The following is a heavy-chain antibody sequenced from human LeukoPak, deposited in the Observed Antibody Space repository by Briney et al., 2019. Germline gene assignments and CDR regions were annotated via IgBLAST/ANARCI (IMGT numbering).Heavy chain of an antibody. V-gene: IGHV4-38-2*02. D-gene: IGHD3-9*01. Sequence: SETLSLTCTVSGYSISTGYYWGWLRQPPGKGLEWIGTIYQSGTTYYNPSLKSRVTISVDTSKNQFSLNLTSVTAADTAVYYCARRVVTGSSYYFDYWGQGTLVTVSP. CDR3: ARRVVTGSSYYFDY. CDR2: IYQSGTT. CDR1: GYSISTGYY. J-gene: IGHJ4*02.